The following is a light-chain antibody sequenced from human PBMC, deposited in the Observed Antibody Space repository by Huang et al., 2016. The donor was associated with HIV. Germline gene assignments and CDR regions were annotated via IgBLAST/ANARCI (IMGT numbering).Light chain of an antibody. V-gene: IGKV1-9*01. CDR1: QGISSY. CDR3: QQLNSFPRT. CDR2: AAS. J-gene: IGKJ1*01. Sequence: IQLTQSPSSLSASVGDRVTITCRASQGISSYLAWYQQKPGTAPKLLIYAASTLQSGVPSRFSGSGSGTDFTLTISSLQPEDFATYFCQQLNSFPRTFGQGTKVEIK.